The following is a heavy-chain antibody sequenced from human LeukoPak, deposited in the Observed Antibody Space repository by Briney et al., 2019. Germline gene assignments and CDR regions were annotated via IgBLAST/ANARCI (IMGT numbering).Heavy chain of an antibody. Sequence: PGGSLRLSCAASGFTFSSYAMSWVRQAPGKGLEWVSAISGSGGSTYYADSVKGRFTISRDNSKNTLYLQMNSLRAEGTAVYYCAKDLDFWSGYYGYWGQGTLVTVSS. CDR1: GFTFSSYA. D-gene: IGHD3-3*01. J-gene: IGHJ4*02. CDR2: ISGSGGST. V-gene: IGHV3-23*01. CDR3: AKDLDFWSGYYGY.